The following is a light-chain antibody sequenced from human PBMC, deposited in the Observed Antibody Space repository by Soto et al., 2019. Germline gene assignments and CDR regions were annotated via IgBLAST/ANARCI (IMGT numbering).Light chain of an antibody. CDR3: QTWSTDIRV. J-gene: IGLJ3*02. Sequence: QSVLTQSPSASASLGASVKLTCTLSSGHNSYAIAWHQQQPEKGPRYLMKVNSDGSHSKGDGIPDRFSGSSSGAERYLTISSRQSEDEADYYCQTWSTDIRVFGGGTKLTVL. CDR1: SGHNSYA. CDR2: VNSDGSH. V-gene: IGLV4-69*01.